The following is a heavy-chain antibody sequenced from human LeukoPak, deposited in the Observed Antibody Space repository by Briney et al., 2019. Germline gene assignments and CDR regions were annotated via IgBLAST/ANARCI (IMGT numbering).Heavy chain of an antibody. D-gene: IGHD6-19*01. CDR3: ARTSAVAGRRYFRH. CDR1: GYTFTGYY. V-gene: IGHV1-2*02. J-gene: IGHJ1*01. Sequence: GASVKVSCKASGYTFTGYYMHWVRQAPGQGLEWMGWINPNSGGTNYAQKFQGRVTMTRDTSISTAYMELSRLRSDDTAVYYCARTSAVAGRRYFRHWGQGTLVTVSS. CDR2: INPNSGGT.